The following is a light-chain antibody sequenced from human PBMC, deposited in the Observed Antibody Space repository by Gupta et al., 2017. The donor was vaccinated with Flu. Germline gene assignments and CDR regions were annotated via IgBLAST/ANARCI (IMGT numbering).Light chain of an antibody. CDR1: QSLNCW. CDR3: QQYDSYSLT. J-gene: IGKJ4*01. CDR2: KAS. V-gene: IGKV1-5*03. Sequence: GNRVTLTWRASQSLNCWLALYPQKPGKAPNLLIYKASNLESGVPSRFSGSGSGTEFTLTISSLQPDDFATYYCQQYDSYSLTFGGGTKVEI.